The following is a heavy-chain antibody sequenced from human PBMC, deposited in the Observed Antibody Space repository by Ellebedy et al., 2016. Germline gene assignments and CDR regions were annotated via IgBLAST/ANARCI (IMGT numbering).Heavy chain of an antibody. J-gene: IGHJ4*02. CDR2: IYTSGSP. CDR3: ASLTIPGGSNY. V-gene: IGHV4-61*02. D-gene: IGHD3-3*01. Sequence: SETLSLTXTVSGGYINSGAYYWSWIRQPAGKGLEWIGRIYTSGSPIYSPSLKSRVTMSVDTSKNYFSLELRSVTAADTAVYYCASLTIPGGSNYWGQGMLVTVSS. CDR1: GGYINSGAYY.